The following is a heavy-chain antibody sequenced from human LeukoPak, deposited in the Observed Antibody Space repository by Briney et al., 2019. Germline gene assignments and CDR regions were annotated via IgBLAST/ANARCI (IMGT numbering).Heavy chain of an antibody. CDR2: IRRRSYGGTT. J-gene: IGHJ4*02. CDR3: SRDSHGDDVYDY. CDR1: GFTFDDFA. D-gene: IGHD1-1*01. Sequence: GGSLTLSCTVSGFTFDDFAMTWFRQAPGKGLEWVGFIRRRSYGGTTDYAAPVKGRFTISIDDSKSIAFLQMNSLKTEDTAIYFCSRDSHGDDVYDYWGQGTLVTVSS. V-gene: IGHV3-49*03.